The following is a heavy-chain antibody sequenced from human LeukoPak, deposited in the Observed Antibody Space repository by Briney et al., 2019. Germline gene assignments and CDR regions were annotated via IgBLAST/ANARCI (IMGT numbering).Heavy chain of an antibody. D-gene: IGHD2-15*01. V-gene: IGHV6-1*01. CDR1: GDSVSSNSAA. CDR3: ARGYCSGGSCYGLDV. Sequence: SQTLSLTCAISGDSVSSNSAAWSWIRQSPSRGLEWLGRTYYRSRWYTDYAAAVKSRITINPDTSKNQFSLQLNSVIPEDTAVYYCARGYCSGGSCYGLDVWGQGTTVTVSS. J-gene: IGHJ6*02. CDR2: TYYRSRWYT.